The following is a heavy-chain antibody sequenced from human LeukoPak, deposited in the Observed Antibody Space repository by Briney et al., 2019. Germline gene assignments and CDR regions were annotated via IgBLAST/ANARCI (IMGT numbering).Heavy chain of an antibody. D-gene: IGHD2-15*01. Sequence: SETLSLTCTVSGGSISSYYWSWLRQPPGKGLEWIGYIYYSGSTNYNPSLKSRVTISVDTSKNQFSLKLSSVTAADTAVYYCAGGYCSGGSCPSSLDYWGQGTLVTVSS. CDR2: IYYSGST. CDR3: AGGYCSGGSCPSSLDY. CDR1: GGSISSYY. J-gene: IGHJ4*02. V-gene: IGHV4-59*08.